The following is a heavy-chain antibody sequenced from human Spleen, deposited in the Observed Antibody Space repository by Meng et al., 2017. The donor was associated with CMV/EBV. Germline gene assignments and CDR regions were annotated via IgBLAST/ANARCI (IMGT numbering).Heavy chain of an antibody. Sequence: LSLTCAASGFTFSDYYMSWIRQAPGKGLEWVSYISSSGSTIYYADSVKGRFTISRDNAKNSLYLQMNSLRAEDTAVYYCARDLGDQLLWTYWFDPWGQGTLVTVSS. CDR1: GFTFSDYY. D-gene: IGHD2-2*01. CDR2: ISSSGSTI. CDR3: ARDLGDQLLWTYWFDP. J-gene: IGHJ5*02. V-gene: IGHV3-11*01.